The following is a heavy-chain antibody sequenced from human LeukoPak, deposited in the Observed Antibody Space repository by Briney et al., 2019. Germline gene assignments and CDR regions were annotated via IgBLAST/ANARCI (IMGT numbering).Heavy chain of an antibody. J-gene: IGHJ4*02. Sequence: SETLSLTCEVYGGPLSGYQWTWIRQAPGQGLEWIGEINHRGSTNYNPSLKSRLTIVVDTSRNQVSLKLSSVTAADTAVYYCARGSTVISYWGQGTLVTVSS. V-gene: IGHV4-34*01. CDR2: INHRGST. CDR1: GGPLSGYQ. CDR3: ARGSTVISY. D-gene: IGHD4-17*01.